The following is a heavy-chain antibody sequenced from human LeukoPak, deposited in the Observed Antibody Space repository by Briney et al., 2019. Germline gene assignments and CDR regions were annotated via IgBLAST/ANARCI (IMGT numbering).Heavy chain of an antibody. Sequence: TGGSLRLSCAASGFTLSSYAMSWVRQAPGKGLEWVSAISISGNTYHADSVKGRFTISRDSSKNTLYLQMNRLRAEDAAVYYCATAPVTTCSGAYCYPFDYWGQGTLVTVSS. CDR2: ISISGNT. J-gene: IGHJ4*02. D-gene: IGHD2-21*01. V-gene: IGHV3-23*01. CDR1: GFTLSSYA. CDR3: ATAPVTTCSGAYCYPFDY.